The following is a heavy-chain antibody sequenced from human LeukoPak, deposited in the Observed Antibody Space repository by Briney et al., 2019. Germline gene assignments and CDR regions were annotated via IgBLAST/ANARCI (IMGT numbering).Heavy chain of an antibody. Sequence: ASVKVSCKASGYTFTDYGINWVRQAPGQGLEWMGWISAYNGNTNYAQKLQGRVTMTTDTSTSTAYMELRSLRSDDTAVYYCARDSALRTRGVPADYWGQGTLVTVSS. CDR1: GYTFTDYG. CDR3: ARDSALRTRGVPADY. D-gene: IGHD2-2*01. J-gene: IGHJ4*02. V-gene: IGHV1-18*01. CDR2: ISAYNGNT.